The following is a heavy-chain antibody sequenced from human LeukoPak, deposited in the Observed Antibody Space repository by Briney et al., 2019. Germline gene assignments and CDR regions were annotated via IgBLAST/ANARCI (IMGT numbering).Heavy chain of an antibody. CDR3: ARDLGCSGGSCYGFDY. CDR1: GFTFSSYS. Sequence: PGGSLRLSCAASGFTFSSYSMNWVRQAPGKGLEWVSSISSSSSYIYYADSVKGRFTISRDNAKNSLYLQMNSLRAEDTAVYYCARDLGCSGGSCYGFDYWGQGTLVTVSS. J-gene: IGHJ4*02. V-gene: IGHV3-21*01. CDR2: ISSSSSYI. D-gene: IGHD2-15*01.